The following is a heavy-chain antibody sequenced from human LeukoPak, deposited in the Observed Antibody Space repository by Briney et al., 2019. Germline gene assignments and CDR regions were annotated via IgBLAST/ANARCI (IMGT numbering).Heavy chain of an antibody. CDR2: ISGSGGST. V-gene: IGHV3-23*01. J-gene: IGHJ4*02. Sequence: GGSLRLSCAASGFTFSSYAMSWVRQAPGKGLEWVSAISGSGGSTYYADSVKGRFTIPRDNSKNTLYLQMNSLRAEDTAVYYCANSPYSSGWLSYYWGQGTLVTVSS. CDR3: ANSPYSSGWLSYY. CDR1: GFTFSSYA. D-gene: IGHD6-19*01.